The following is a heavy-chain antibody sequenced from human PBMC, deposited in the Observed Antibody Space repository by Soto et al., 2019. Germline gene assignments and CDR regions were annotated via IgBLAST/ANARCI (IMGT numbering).Heavy chain of an antibody. CDR3: AGRRGTQDRPGPTIFHDYYSMAV. D-gene: IGHD3-3*02. Sequence: QVQLVQSGAEVKKPGSSVKVSCKASGGTLNTNAISWVRHAPGQGLEWMGGIIPIPGTTNYAQKFEGRVRITADESTNSVFMELSSLRSDDTAVYYCAGRRGTQDRPGPTIFHDYYSMAVWGQGTTVTVSS. V-gene: IGHV1-69*01. J-gene: IGHJ6*02. CDR1: GGTLNTNA. CDR2: IIPIPGTT.